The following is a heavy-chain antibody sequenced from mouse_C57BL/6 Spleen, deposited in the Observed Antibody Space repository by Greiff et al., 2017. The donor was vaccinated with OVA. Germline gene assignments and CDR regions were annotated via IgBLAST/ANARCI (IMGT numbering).Heavy chain of an antibody. CDR1: GFTFSDYG. CDR2: ISSGSSTI. CDR3: ARSYGNYPYYYAMDY. J-gene: IGHJ4*01. D-gene: IGHD2-1*01. Sequence: EVKVVESGGGLVKPGGSLKLSCAASGFTFSDYGMHWVRQAPEKGLEWVAYISSGSSTIYYADTVKGRFTISRDNAKNTLFLQMTSLRSEDTAMYYCARSYGNYPYYYAMDYWGQGTSVTVSS. V-gene: IGHV5-17*01.